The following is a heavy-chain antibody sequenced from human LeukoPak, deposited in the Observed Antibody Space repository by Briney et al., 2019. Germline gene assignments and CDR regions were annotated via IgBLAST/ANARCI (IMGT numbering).Heavy chain of an antibody. J-gene: IGHJ4*02. V-gene: IGHV4-38-2*01. CDR3: ARRGRIAGYQFDY. Sequence: PSETLSLTCAVSGYSISSGYYWGWIRQPPGKGLEWIGSIYHSGSTYYNPSLKSRVTISVDTSKNQFSLKLSSVTAAGTAVYYCARRGRIAGYQFDYWGQGTLVTVSS. CDR1: GYSISSGYY. CDR2: IYHSGST. D-gene: IGHD6-13*01.